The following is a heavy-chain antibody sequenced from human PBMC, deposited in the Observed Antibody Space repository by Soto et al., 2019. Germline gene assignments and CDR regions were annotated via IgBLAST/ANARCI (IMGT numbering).Heavy chain of an antibody. D-gene: IGHD5-12*01. CDR3: ARQVDIVAIGPDAFDI. CDR2: IYYSGST. Sequence: PSETLSLTCTVSGGSISSSSYYWGWIRQPPGKGLEWIGSIYYSGSTYYNPSLKSRVTISVDTSKNQFSLKLSSVTAADTAVYYCARQVDIVAIGPDAFDIWGQGTMVTVSS. V-gene: IGHV4-39*01. J-gene: IGHJ3*02. CDR1: GGSISSSSYY.